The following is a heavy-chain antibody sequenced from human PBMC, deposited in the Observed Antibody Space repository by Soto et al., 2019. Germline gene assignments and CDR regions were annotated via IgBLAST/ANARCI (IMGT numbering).Heavy chain of an antibody. CDR2: IHPSGGGT. CDR1: GYTFNTYY. D-gene: IGHD2-21*02. CDR3: ARGGHIAVVPASFDY. V-gene: IGHV1-46*02. J-gene: IGHJ4*02. Sequence: QVQLVQSGAEVRKPGASVKVSCKPSGYTFNTYYLHWLRQAPGQALEWMGVIHPSGGGTTYAQKFLGRVTVTRDTSTTAVFMEWSSLRSDDTAVYYCARGGHIAVVPASFDYWGQGTLVTVSS.